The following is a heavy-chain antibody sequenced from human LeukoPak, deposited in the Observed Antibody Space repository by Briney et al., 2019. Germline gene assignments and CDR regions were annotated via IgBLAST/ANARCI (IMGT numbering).Heavy chain of an antibody. Sequence: SETLSLTCAVFGGSFSGYYWSWIRQPPGKGLEWIGEIYHSGSTNYSPSLKSRVTISVDTSKNQFSLKLSSVTAADTAVYYCAEGAQYSSSAGVFDIWGQGTMVTVSS. V-gene: IGHV4-34*01. CDR2: IYHSGST. CDR1: GGSFSGYY. D-gene: IGHD6-6*01. J-gene: IGHJ3*02. CDR3: AEGAQYSSSAGVFDI.